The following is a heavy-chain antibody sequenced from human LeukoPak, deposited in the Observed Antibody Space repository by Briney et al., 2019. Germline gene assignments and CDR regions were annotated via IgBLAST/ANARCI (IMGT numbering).Heavy chain of an antibody. CDR2: ISGCGGST. Sequence: GGSLRLSCAASGFTFSSYAMSWVRQAPGKGLEWVSAISGCGGSTYYADSVKGRFTISRDNSKNTLYLQMNSLRAEDTAVYYCAKGHSCSGGSCYSWLFDYWGQGTLVTVSS. CDR3: AKGHSCSGGSCYSWLFDY. CDR1: GFTFSSYA. J-gene: IGHJ4*02. V-gene: IGHV3-23*01. D-gene: IGHD2-15*01.